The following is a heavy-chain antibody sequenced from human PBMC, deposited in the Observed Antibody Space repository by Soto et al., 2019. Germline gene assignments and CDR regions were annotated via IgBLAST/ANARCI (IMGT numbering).Heavy chain of an antibody. V-gene: IGHV3-30*18. D-gene: IGHD5-18*01. CDR1: GFTFSSYG. CDR2: ISYDGSNK. CDR3: AKDLDTAMVGFYYYGMDV. Sequence: HPGGSLRLSCAASGFTFSSYGMHWVRQAPGKGLEWVAVISYDGSNKYYADSVKGRFTISRDNSKNTLYLQMNSLRAEDTAVYYCAKDLDTAMVGFYYYGMDVWGQGTTVTVSS. J-gene: IGHJ6*02.